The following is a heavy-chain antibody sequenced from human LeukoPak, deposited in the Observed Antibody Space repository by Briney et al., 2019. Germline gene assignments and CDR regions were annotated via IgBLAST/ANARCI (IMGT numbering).Heavy chain of an antibody. CDR2: IYSGGST. J-gene: IGHJ4*02. D-gene: IGHD3-22*01. CDR3: ARVHAAKYYYDSSFDY. V-gene: IGHV3-66*01. Sequence: GGSLRLSCAASGFTVSSNYMSWVRQAPGKGLEWVSVIYSGGSTYYADSVKGRFTISRDNSKNTLYLQMNSLRAEDTAVYYCARVHAAKYYYDSSFDYWGQGTLVTVSS. CDR1: GFTVSSNY.